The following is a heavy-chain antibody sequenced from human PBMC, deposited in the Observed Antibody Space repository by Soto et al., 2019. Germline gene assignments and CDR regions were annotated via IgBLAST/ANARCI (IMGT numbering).Heavy chain of an antibody. CDR3: LRGNSGYGNFDY. D-gene: IGHD5-12*01. V-gene: IGHV3-74*01. J-gene: IGHJ4*02. CDR1: GLTFSSYW. CDR2: IKGDGSET. Sequence: GGSLRLSCAASGLTFSSYWMHWVRQAPGKGLVWVSRIKGDGSETNYADSVKGRFTISRDNAKNTLYLQLNSLRAEDTAVYYCLRGNSGYGNFDYWGQGTRVTVSS.